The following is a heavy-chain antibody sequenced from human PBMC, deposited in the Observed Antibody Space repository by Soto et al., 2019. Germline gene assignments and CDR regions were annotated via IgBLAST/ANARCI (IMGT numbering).Heavy chain of an antibody. V-gene: IGHV1-69*13. Sequence: SVKVSCKASGGTFSSYAISWVRQAPGQGLDWMGGIIPIFGTANYAHKFQGRVTITADESTSTDYMELSSLRSEDTAVYYCAKSTGGLAVAGDYYYGMDVWGQGTTVTVSS. CDR1: GGTFSSYA. CDR3: AKSTGGLAVAGDYYYGMDV. D-gene: IGHD6-19*01. J-gene: IGHJ6*02. CDR2: IIPIFGTA.